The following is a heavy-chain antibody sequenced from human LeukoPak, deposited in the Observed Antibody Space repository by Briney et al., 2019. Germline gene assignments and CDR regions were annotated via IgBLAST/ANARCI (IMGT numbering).Heavy chain of an antibody. CDR1: QFTFSSYN. V-gene: IGHV3-21*01. D-gene: IGHD3-3*01. J-gene: IGHJ4*02. CDR2: ISSSSSYI. Sequence: PGGSLRLSCAASQFTFSSYNMNWVRQAPGKGLEWVSSISSSSSYIYYADSVKGRFTISRDNAKNSLYLQMNSLRAEDTAVYYCARSTLYDFWSGYSFDYWGQGTLVTVSS. CDR3: ARSTLYDFWSGYSFDY.